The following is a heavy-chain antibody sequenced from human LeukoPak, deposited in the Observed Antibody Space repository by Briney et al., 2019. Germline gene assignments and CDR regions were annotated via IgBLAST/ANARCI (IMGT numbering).Heavy chain of an antibody. Sequence: SVKVSCKASGGTFSSYAISWVRQAPGQGLEWMGRIIPIFGTADYAQKFQGRVTITTDESTSTAYMELSSLRSEDTAVYYCARSGPLSDYYDSSGYYGNYWGQGTLVTVSS. CDR1: GGTFSSYA. J-gene: IGHJ4*02. D-gene: IGHD3-22*01. CDR3: ARSGPLSDYYDSSGYYGNY. CDR2: IIPIFGTA. V-gene: IGHV1-69*05.